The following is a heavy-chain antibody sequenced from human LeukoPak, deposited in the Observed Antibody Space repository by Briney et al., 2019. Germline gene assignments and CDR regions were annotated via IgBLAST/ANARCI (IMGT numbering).Heavy chain of an antibody. J-gene: IGHJ4*02. CDR1: GFTFSSYG. CDR2: ISNDGSNK. D-gene: IGHD5-12*01. V-gene: IGHV3-30*18. Sequence: PGRSLRLSCAASGFTFSSYGIQWFRQAPDKGLEWVAAISNDGSNKYYADSVKGRFTMSRDNSKNTLYLQMNSLRAEDTAVYYCAKVDIVATIDAGRLVDYWGQGTLVTVSS. CDR3: AKVDIVATIDAGRLVDY.